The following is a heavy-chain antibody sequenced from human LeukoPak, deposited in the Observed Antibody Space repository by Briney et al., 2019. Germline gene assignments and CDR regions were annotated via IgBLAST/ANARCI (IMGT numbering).Heavy chain of an antibody. CDR1: GFTFSSYS. J-gene: IGHJ4*02. Sequence: GGSLRPSCAASGFTFSSYSMNWVRQAPGKGLEWVSSISSSSSYIYYADSVKGRFTISRDNAKNSLYLQMNSLRAEDTAVYYCARGSGIVVVPAGYYWGQGTLVTVSS. CDR3: ARGSGIVVVPAGYY. V-gene: IGHV3-21*01. CDR2: ISSSSSYI. D-gene: IGHD2-2*01.